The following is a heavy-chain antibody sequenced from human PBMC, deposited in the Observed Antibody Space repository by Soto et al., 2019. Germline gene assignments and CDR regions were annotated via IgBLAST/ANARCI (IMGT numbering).Heavy chain of an antibody. V-gene: IGHV3-30*04. CDR2: TSYDENYK. D-gene: IGHD6-6*01. CDR1: GFTFSGYA. CDR3: AGQGGSSGIWYFAY. J-gene: IGHJ4*02. Sequence: QVQLVESGGGVVQPGRSLRLSCAASGFTFSGYAMHWVRQAPGKGLEWVAATSYDENYKYYAESVKGRFTISRDNSKNTLFLQMHSLGTEDTAVYYCAGQGGSSGIWYFAYWGQGSLVTASS.